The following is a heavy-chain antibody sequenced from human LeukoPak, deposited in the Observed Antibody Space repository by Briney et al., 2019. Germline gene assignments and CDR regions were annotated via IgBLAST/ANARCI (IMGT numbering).Heavy chain of an antibody. J-gene: IGHJ4*02. Sequence: SETLSLTCTVSGGFINSYYWSWIRQPPGKGLEWVGYIYYSGSTNYNPSLKSRVTISVDTSKNQFSLKLSSVTAADTAVYYCARARDGYNSGAEYWGQGTLVTVSS. CDR1: GGFINSYY. CDR3: ARARDGYNSGAEY. CDR2: IYYSGST. V-gene: IGHV4-59*01. D-gene: IGHD5-24*01.